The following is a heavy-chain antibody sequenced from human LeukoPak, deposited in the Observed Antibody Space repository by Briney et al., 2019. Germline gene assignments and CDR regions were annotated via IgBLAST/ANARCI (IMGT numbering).Heavy chain of an antibody. CDR3: VRGGKTQGVDF. V-gene: IGHV3-23*01. CDR1: GFTFRVYA. J-gene: IGHJ4*02. D-gene: IGHD1-1*01. CDR2: INDVGINT. Sequence: AGSLTLSCAASGFTFRVYAMSWVRQAPGKGMEWDSRINDVGINTDYADSVKGRFIISRDNSKNTLYLQMNSLMADDTARYYCVRGGKTQGVDFWGQGTLVTVSS.